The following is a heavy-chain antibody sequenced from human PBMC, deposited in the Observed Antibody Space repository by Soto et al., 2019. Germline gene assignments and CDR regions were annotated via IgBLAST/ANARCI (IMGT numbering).Heavy chain of an antibody. CDR3: ARRGTAMAHYYYYGMDV. Sequence: SLKISCKGSGYSFTSYWISWVRQMPGKGLEWMGRIDPSDSYTNYSPSFQGHVTISADKSISTAYLQWSSLKASDTAMYYCARRGTAMAHYYYYGMDVWGQGTTVTVSS. V-gene: IGHV5-10-1*01. CDR2: IDPSDSYT. D-gene: IGHD5-18*01. CDR1: GYSFTSYW. J-gene: IGHJ6*02.